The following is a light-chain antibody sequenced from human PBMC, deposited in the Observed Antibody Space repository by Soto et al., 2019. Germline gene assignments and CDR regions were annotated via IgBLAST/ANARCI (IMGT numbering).Light chain of an antibody. J-gene: IGKJ2*01. Sequence: EIVMTQSPATLSVSPGERATLSCRASQSVRSNLAWYQQKPGQAPRLLIYGASTRATGIPARFSGSGSGTEFTLSISTLQSEDFAVYYCQQYNQWPPRTFGQGTKLEIK. CDR1: QSVRSN. V-gene: IGKV3-15*01. CDR3: QQYNQWPPRT. CDR2: GAS.